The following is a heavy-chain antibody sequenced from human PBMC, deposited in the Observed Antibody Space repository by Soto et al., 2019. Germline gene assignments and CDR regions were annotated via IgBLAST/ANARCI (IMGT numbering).Heavy chain of an antibody. J-gene: IGHJ4*02. CDR1: GYTFTSYD. CDR3: ARKDGGVVY. V-gene: IGHV1-8*01. CDR2: INPNSGNT. Sequence: ASVKVSCKASGYTFTSYDINWVRQATGQGLEWMGWINPNSGNTNYARKFQGRVTMTRDTSISTAYMELRNLKSDDTAVYSCARKDGGVVYWGQGTLVTVSS. D-gene: IGHD3-16*01.